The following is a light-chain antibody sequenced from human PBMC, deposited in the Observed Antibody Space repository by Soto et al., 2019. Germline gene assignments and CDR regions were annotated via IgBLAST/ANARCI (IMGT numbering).Light chain of an antibody. Sequence: QSALTQPASVSGSPGQSITISCTGTSSDVGGYNYVSWYQQHPGKAPKLMIYDVSVRPSGVSNRFSGSKSGNTASLTISGLQAEDEADSYCSSYTSSSTLYVFGIGTKLTVL. CDR1: SSDVGGYNY. CDR3: SSYTSSSTLYV. CDR2: DVS. J-gene: IGLJ1*01. V-gene: IGLV2-14*01.